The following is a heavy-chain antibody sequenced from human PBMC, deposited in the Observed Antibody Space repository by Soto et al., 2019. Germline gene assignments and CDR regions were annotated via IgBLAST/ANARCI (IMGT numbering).Heavy chain of an antibody. V-gene: IGHV1-2*02. D-gene: IGHD3-10*01. CDR3: ARVIRGAYYNSPLDT. CDR1: GYTLTGYF. Sequence: QVQLLQSGAEVKKPGASVKVSCKASGYTLTGYFMHWVRQAPGQGLEWMGWINPYSGGADYAQSFQGRVTMTRDTSISTVYMELSRLRFDDTAVYYCARVIRGAYYNSPLDTWGQGTVVTVSS. CDR2: INPYSGGA. J-gene: IGHJ5*02.